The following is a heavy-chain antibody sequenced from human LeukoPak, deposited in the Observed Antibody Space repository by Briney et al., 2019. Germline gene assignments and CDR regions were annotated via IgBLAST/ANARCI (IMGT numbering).Heavy chain of an antibody. J-gene: IGHJ4*02. CDR1: GFTFNKYL. D-gene: IGHD3-22*01. CDR3: ARDASYYDSRGYPPPLDY. V-gene: IGHV3-30*04. Sequence: GGSLRLSCAASGFTFNKYLMHWVRQPPGKGLEWVAVISHDGSNKYYADSVKGRFTISRDNSKNTLSLQMNTLRPEDTAVYYCARDASYYDSRGYPPPLDYWGQGTLVTISS. CDR2: ISHDGSNK.